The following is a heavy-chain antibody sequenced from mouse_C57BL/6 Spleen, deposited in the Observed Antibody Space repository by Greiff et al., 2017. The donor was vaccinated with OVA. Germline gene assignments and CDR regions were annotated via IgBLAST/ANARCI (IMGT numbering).Heavy chain of an antibody. D-gene: IGHD2-3*01. CDR1: GFTFSSYA. V-gene: IGHV5-4*01. CDR2: LSDGASYT. Sequence: EVKLVESGGGLVKPGGSLKLSCAASGFTFSSYAMSWVRQTPEKRLEWVATLSDGASYTYYPDNVKGRFTISRDNAKNNLYLQMSKLKSEDTAMYYCARDDGNYAMDYWGQGTSVTVSS. J-gene: IGHJ4*01. CDR3: ARDDGNYAMDY.